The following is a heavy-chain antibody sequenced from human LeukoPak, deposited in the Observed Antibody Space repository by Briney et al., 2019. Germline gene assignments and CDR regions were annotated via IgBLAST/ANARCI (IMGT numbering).Heavy chain of an antibody. CDR3: AKGGGGLAAYNWFDS. CDR2: ITWNSHTV. CDR1: GFTFSSYA. V-gene: IGHV3-9*01. J-gene: IGHJ5*01. Sequence: GGSLRLSCAASGFTFSSYAMSWVRQAPGKGLEWVSGITWNSHTVDYGDSVKGRFTMSRDNARNSLYLQMSSLRPEDTALYYCAKGGGGLAAYNWFDSWGQGTLVTVAS. D-gene: IGHD3-10*01.